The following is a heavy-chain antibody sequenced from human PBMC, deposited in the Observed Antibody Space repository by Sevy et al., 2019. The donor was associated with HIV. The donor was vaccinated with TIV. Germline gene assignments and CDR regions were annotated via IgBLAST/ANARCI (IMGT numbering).Heavy chain of an antibody. D-gene: IGHD1-26*01. CDR2: ISYDGSNK. CDR1: GFTFRSYT. V-gene: IGHV3-30*04. Sequence: GVSLRLSCAASGFTFRSYTMHWVRQAPGKGLEWVALISYDGSNKYYADSVKGRFTISRDNSKNTLFLQMNSLRTDDTALYYCAREGHTGSYGGFDYWGQGTLVTVSS. CDR3: AREGHTGSYGGFDY. J-gene: IGHJ4*02.